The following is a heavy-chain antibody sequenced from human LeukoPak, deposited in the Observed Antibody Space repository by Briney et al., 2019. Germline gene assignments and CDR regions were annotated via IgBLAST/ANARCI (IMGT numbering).Heavy chain of an antibody. J-gene: IGHJ4*02. CDR1: GFTFSSYA. D-gene: IGHD3-3*01. CDR2: ISGSGGST. V-gene: IGHV3-23*01. Sequence: GGSLRLSCAASGFTFSSYAMSWVRQASGKGLEWVSAISGSGGSTYYADSVKGRFTISRDNSKNTLYLQMNSLRAEDTAVYYCAKCYDFWSGLDYWGQGTLVTVSS. CDR3: AKCYDFWSGLDY.